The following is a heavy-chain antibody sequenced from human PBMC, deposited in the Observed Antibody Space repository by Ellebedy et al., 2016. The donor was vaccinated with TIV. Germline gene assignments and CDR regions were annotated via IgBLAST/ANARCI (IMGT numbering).Heavy chain of an antibody. CDR2: IHYSGST. CDR1: GVSMRTYY. J-gene: IGHJ6*02. Sequence: SETLSLTCNVSGVSMRTYYCSWIRHSPGRGLEWIGYIHYSGSTDYNPSLKSQVTISVDKSKNQFSLRLTSVTAADTAVYYCARVNDILPPGRGGPVMYYYYGLDVWGQGTTVTVSS. D-gene: IGHD3-9*01. CDR3: ARVNDILPPGRGGPVMYYYYGLDV. V-gene: IGHV4-59*01.